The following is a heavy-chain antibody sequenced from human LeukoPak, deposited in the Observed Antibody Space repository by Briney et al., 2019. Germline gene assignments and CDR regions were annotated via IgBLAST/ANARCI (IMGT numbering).Heavy chain of an antibody. V-gene: IGHV3-53*01. CDR1: GLTVSSNY. CDR2: IYSGGST. D-gene: IGHD6-13*01. J-gene: IGHJ4*02. CDR3: ARKEGSSWNY. Sequence: SGGSLRLSCAASGLTVSSNYMSWVRQAPGKGLEWVSVIYSGGSTYYADSVKGRFTISRDNSKNTLYLQMNSPRAEDTAMYYCARKEGSSWNYWGQGTLVTVSS.